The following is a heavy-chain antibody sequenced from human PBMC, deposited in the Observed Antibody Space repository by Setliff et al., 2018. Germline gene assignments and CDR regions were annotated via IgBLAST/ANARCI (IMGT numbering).Heavy chain of an antibody. CDR1: GFSFSNYG. J-gene: IGHJ6*03. D-gene: IGHD3-22*01. CDR2: ISTSSGTR. CDR3: ARLALTGYDSSGYYYALDYYYMDV. Sequence: GGSLRLSCVVSGFSFSNYGMTWVRQAPGKGLEWISYISTSSGTRYYADSVKGRFTISRDNANQSLYLQMNSLRAEDTAVYYCARLALTGYDSSGYYYALDYYYMDVWGKGTTVTVSS. V-gene: IGHV3-48*01.